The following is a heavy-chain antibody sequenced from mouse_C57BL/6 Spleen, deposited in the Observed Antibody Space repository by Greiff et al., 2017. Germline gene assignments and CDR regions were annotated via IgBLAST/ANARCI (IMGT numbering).Heavy chain of an antibody. CDR3: ARRAQATHFGY. V-gene: IGHV1-81*01. Sequence: QVQLKESGAELARPGASVKLSCKASGYTFTSYGISWVKQRTGQGLEWIGEIYPRSGNNYYNEKFKGKATLTADKSSSTAYMELRSLTSEDSAVYFCARRAQATHFGYWGQGTTLTVSS. CDR2: IYPRSGNN. J-gene: IGHJ2*01. CDR1: GYTFTSYG. D-gene: IGHD3-2*02.